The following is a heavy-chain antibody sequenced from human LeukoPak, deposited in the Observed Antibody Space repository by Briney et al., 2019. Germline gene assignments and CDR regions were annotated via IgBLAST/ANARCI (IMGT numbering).Heavy chain of an antibody. V-gene: IGHV3-53*01. J-gene: IGHJ4*02. Sequence: GGSLRLSCAASGFTVSSNYMSWVRQAPGKGLEWVLVIFSSGSTYYADSVKGRFTISRDNSKNTLYLQMNSLRAEDTAVYYCAREGYSNGWYRNWGQGTLVTVSS. CDR2: IFSSGST. CDR3: AREGYSNGWYRN. CDR1: GFTVSSNY. D-gene: IGHD6-19*01.